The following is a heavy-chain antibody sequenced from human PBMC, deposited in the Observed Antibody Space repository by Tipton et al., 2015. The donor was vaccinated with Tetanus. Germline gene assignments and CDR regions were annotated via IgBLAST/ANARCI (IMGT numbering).Heavy chain of an antibody. J-gene: IGHJ4*02. CDR2: SWYDGTDK. D-gene: IGHD2-15*01. Sequence: SLRLSCAASGFIFSSYGIHWVRQAPGKGLEWVAVSWYDGTDKYYADSVKGRFTISRDNSKNTLYLQMNSLRAEDTAVYYCAREAGWSGGSCFAGDFDNWGQGTQVTVSS. V-gene: IGHV3-33*01. CDR1: GFIFSSYG. CDR3: AREAGWSGGSCFAGDFDN.